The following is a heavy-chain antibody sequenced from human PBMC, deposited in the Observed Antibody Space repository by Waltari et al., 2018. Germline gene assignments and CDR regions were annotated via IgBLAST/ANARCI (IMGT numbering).Heavy chain of an antibody. Sequence: QVQLVQSGAEVKKPGASVKVSCKASGYTFTRYGIRWVRQAPGQGLEWMGWISAYNGNTNEAQKLQGRVTMTTDTSTSTAYMELRSLRSDDTAVYYCARDPGYSSGWSLPYYYYGMDVWGQGTTVTVSS. CDR2: ISAYNGNT. D-gene: IGHD6-19*01. CDR3: ARDPGYSSGWSLPYYYYGMDV. CDR1: GYTFTRYG. V-gene: IGHV1-18*01. J-gene: IGHJ6*02.